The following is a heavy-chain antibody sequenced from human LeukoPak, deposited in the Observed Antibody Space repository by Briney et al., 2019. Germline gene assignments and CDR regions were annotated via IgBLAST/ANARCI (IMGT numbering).Heavy chain of an antibody. CDR1: GGSISGYY. D-gene: IGHD3-22*01. Sequence: TSETLSLTCTVSGGSISGYYWSWIRQPAGKGLEWIGRIYSSGSTNYNPSLKSRVTIPVDTSKNQFSLKLSSVTAADTAVYYCARQSPSYDSSYYFDYWGQGTLVTVSS. V-gene: IGHV4-4*07. CDR2: IYSSGST. J-gene: IGHJ4*02. CDR3: ARQSPSYDSSYYFDY.